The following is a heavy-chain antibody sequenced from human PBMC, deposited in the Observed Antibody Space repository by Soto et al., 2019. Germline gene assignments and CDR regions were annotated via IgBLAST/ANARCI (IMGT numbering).Heavy chain of an antibody. CDR1: GDSISDTRYY. J-gene: IGHJ5*02. CDR2: ISHDGHA. Sequence: PSETLSLTCSVLGDSISDTRYYWGWIRQSPEKGLEWIGSISHDGHAYYNPSLKSRVTVFADTSRNQFSLKMKSVTVADTALYFCARQVYGDYLGGNWFDPWGQGALVTVSS. CDR3: ARQVYGDYLGGNWFDP. D-gene: IGHD4-17*01. V-gene: IGHV4-39*01.